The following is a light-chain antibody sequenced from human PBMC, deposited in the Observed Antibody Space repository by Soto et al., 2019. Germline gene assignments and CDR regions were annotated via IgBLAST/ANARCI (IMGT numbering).Light chain of an antibody. J-gene: IGKJ4*01. Sequence: IQLTQSPASLSASVGDRVTFTCGASQDIAIYLAWYQQKPGEAPNLLIHTASTLHGGVPSRFSGSGSGTDFTLTITSLQAEDFATYYCQQTRAYPSTFGGGTKVDIK. V-gene: IGKV1-9*01. CDR3: QQTRAYPST. CDR2: TAS. CDR1: QDIAIY.